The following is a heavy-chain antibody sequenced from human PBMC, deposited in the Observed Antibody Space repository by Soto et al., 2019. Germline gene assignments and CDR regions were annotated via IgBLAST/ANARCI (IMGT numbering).Heavy chain of an antibody. CDR3: ARDQCSSTSCYSF. Sequence: EVQLVESGGGLVKPGGSLRLSCAASGFTFSSYSMNWVRQAPGKGLEWVSSISSSSSYIYYADSVKGRFTISRDNAKNSLYLQMNSRRAEDTAVYYCARDQCSSTSCYSFWGQGTLVTVSS. V-gene: IGHV3-21*01. J-gene: IGHJ4*02. CDR2: ISSSSSYI. D-gene: IGHD2-2*01. CDR1: GFTFSSYS.